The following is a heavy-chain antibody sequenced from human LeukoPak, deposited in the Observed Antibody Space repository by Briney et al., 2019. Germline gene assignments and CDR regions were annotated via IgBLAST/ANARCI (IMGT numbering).Heavy chain of an antibody. V-gene: IGHV3-23*01. CDR2: ISGSGAGP. CDR1: GFTFSNYA. Sequence: HPGGSLRLSCAASGFTFSNYAMSWVRQAPGKGLEWVSGISGSGAGPYYGDSVQGRFTISRDYSKNTLYLQMNSLRAEDTAVYYCAKEKQRNFDYWGQGTLVTVSS. CDR3: AKEKQRNFDY. D-gene: IGHD6-13*01. J-gene: IGHJ4*02.